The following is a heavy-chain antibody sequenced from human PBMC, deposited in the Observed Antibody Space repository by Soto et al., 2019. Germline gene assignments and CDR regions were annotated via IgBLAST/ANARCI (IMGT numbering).Heavy chain of an antibody. CDR3: ARVADDYYYYGMDV. J-gene: IGHJ6*02. CDR2: ISSSSSYI. V-gene: IGHV3-21*01. Sequence: XGSLRLSCAAAGFTFSSYSMNWVRQAPGKGLEWVSSISSSSSYIYYADSVKGRFTISRDNAKNSLYLQMNSLRAEDTAVYYCARVADDYYYYGMDVWGQGTTVTVSS. CDR1: GFTFSSYS.